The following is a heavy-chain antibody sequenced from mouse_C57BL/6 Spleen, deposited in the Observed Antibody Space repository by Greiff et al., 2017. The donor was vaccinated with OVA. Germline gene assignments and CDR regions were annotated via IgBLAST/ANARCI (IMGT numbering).Heavy chain of an antibody. CDR3: ARGLITTVPYFDY. J-gene: IGHJ2*01. CDR2: INPNNGGT. D-gene: IGHD1-1*01. Sequence: VQLQQSGPELVKPGASVKMSCKASGYTFTDYNMHWVKQSHGKSLEWIGYINPNNGGTSYNQKFKGKATLTVNKSSSTAYMELRSLTSEDSAVYYCARGLITTVPYFDYWGQGTTLTVSS. CDR1: GYTFTDYN. V-gene: IGHV1-22*01.